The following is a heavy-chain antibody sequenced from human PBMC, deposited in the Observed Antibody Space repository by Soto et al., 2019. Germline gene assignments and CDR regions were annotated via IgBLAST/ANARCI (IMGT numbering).Heavy chain of an antibody. CDR2: ISGSGGST. CDR1: GFTFSSYA. D-gene: IGHD3-16*01. J-gene: IGHJ3*02. V-gene: IGHV3-23*01. Sequence: GGSLRLSCAASGFTFSSYAMSWVRQAPGKGLEWVSAISGSGGSTYYADSVKGRFTISRDNSKNTLYLQMNSLRAEDTAVYYCAKDRPPQYEAYDAFEIWGQGTMVTVSS. CDR3: AKDRPPQYEAYDAFEI.